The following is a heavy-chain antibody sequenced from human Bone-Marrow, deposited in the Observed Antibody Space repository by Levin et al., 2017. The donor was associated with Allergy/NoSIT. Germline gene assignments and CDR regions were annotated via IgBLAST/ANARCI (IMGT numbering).Heavy chain of an antibody. J-gene: IGHJ3*02. Sequence: PGGSLRLSCAASGFTFSSYWMHWVRQAPGKGLVWVSRINSDGSSTSYADSVKGRFTISRDNAKNTLYLQMNSLRAEDTAVYYCARAGRRGYSYGDNDAFDIWGQGTMVTVSS. CDR3: ARAGRRGYSYGDNDAFDI. D-gene: IGHD5-18*01. V-gene: IGHV3-74*01. CDR1: GFTFSSYW. CDR2: INSDGSST.